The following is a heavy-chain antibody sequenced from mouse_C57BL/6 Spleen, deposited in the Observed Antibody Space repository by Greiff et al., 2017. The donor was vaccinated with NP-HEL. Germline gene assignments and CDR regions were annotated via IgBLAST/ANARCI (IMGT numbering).Heavy chain of an antibody. D-gene: IGHD1-1*01. CDR2: IYPGDGDT. J-gene: IGHJ4*01. CDR3: ASHYYGSSLYAMDY. V-gene: IGHV1-80*01. CDR1: GYAFSSYW. Sequence: VQLQQSGAELVKPGASVKISCKASGYAFSSYWMNWVKQRPGKGLEWIGQIYPGDGDTNYNGKFKGKATLTADKSSSTAYMQLSSLTSEDSAVYFCASHYYGSSLYAMDYWGQGTSVTVSS.